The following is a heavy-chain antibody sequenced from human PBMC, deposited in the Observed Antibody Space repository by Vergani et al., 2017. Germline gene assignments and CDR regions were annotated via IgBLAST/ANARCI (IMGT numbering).Heavy chain of an antibody. CDR3: AKDTAYYYYYMDV. Sequence: EVQLVESGGGLVQPGRSLRLSCAASGFTFDDYAMHWVRQAPGKGLEWVSGISWNSGSIGYADSVKGRFTISRDNAKNSLYLQMNSLRAEDTALYYCAKDTAYYYYYMDVWGKXP. J-gene: IGHJ6*03. V-gene: IGHV3-9*01. CDR1: GFTFDDYA. CDR2: ISWNSGSI.